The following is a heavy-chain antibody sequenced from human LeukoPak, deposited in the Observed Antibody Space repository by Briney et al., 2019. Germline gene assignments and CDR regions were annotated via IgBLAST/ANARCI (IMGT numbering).Heavy chain of an antibody. CDR1: GFTFSSYA. CDR2: ISYDGSNK. V-gene: IGHV3-30-3*01. CDR3: AKDPDYYGSGSVSSFFSDY. Sequence: QPGRSLRLSCAASGFTFSSYAMHWVRQAPGKGLEWVAVISYDGSNKYYADSVKGRFTISRDNSKNTLYLQMNSLRAEDTAVYYCAKDPDYYGSGSVSSFFSDYWGQGTLVTVSS. D-gene: IGHD3-10*01. J-gene: IGHJ4*02.